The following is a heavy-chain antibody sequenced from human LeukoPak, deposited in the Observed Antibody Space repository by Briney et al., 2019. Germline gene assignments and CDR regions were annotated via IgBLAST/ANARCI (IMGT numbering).Heavy chain of an antibody. Sequence: GGSLRLSCAASGFTFSSYSMRWVSHAPGKGLVWVSRINSDGSSTSYADSVKVRFTISRDNAKNTLYLQMNSLRAEDTAVYYCARVHSSSSVFYYYYRDVWGKGTTVTVSS. J-gene: IGHJ6*03. CDR2: INSDGSST. D-gene: IGHD6-6*01. CDR1: GFTFSSYS. V-gene: IGHV3-74*01. CDR3: ARVHSSSSVFYYYYRDV.